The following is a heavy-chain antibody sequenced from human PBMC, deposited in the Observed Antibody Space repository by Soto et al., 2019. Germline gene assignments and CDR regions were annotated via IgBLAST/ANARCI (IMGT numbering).Heavy chain of an antibody. CDR2: IFPSWTT. V-gene: IGHV4-30-2*01. CDR1: GGSISSTAYS. CDR3: ARSREFDY. J-gene: IGHJ4*02. Sequence: SSPLSLTCTFSGGSISSTAYSWNWILQPPGKGLEWIGYIFPSWTTYYNPSLKSRVTISIDVSKNQFSLSLRSLTAADTAVYYCARSREFDYWSQGTLVTVSS.